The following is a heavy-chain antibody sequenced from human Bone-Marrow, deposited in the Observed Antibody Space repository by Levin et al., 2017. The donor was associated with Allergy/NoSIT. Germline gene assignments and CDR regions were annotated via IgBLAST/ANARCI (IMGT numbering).Heavy chain of an antibody. J-gene: IGHJ4*02. D-gene: IGHD5-18*01. V-gene: IGHV3-11*01. CDR3: ARHYGYGFDY. CDR2: IYSGGFTT. Sequence: LSLTCAASGFSFSDYYMSWIRQPPGKGLEWISYIYSGGFTTYYADSVKGRFTISRDNAKKSLYLQMHSLRAEDTAVYYCARHYGYGFDYWGQGILVTVSS. CDR1: GFSFSDYY.